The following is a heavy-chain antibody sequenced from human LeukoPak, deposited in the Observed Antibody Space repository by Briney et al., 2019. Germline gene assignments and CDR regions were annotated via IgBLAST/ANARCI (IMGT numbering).Heavy chain of an antibody. CDR1: GFTVSSNY. CDR2: IYSGGST. D-gene: IGHD3-22*01. J-gene: IGHJ4*02. CDR3: ARAHPPYDSSGYAADY. Sequence: GRSLRLSCAASGFTVSSNYMSWVRQAPGKGLEWVSVIYSGGSTYYADSVKGRFTISRDNSKNTLYLQMNSLRAEDTAVYYCARAHPPYDSSGYAADYWGQGTLVTVSS. V-gene: IGHV3-66*01.